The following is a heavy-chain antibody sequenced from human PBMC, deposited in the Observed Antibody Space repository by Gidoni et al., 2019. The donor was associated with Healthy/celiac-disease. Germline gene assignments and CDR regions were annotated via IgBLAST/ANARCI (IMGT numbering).Heavy chain of an antibody. CDR2: ISSSSSYT. Sequence: QVQLVESGGGLVKPGGSLRLSCAASGFTFSDYYRSWIRQAPGKGLEWVSYISSSSSYTNYADSVKGRFTISRDNAKNSLYLQMNSLRAEDTAVYYCARDRRPHYYDSSGYYLDYWGQGTLVTVSS. V-gene: IGHV3-11*05. D-gene: IGHD3-22*01. CDR3: ARDRRPHYYDSSGYYLDY. J-gene: IGHJ4*02. CDR1: GFTFSDYY.